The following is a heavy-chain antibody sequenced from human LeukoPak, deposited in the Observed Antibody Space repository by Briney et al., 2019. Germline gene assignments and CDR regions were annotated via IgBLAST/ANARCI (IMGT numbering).Heavy chain of an antibody. CDR2: IVPIFGKS. CDR1: GYTFTSYD. J-gene: IGHJ4*02. D-gene: IGHD6-19*01. CDR3: ARESLAGTWPSDY. V-gene: IGHV1-69*13. Sequence: ASVKVSCKASGYTFTSYDINWMRQAPGQGLQWMGAIVPIFGKSHYAQKLQGRLTITADESTNTAFMELARLTADDTAVYYCARESLAGTWPSDYWGQGTLVTVSS.